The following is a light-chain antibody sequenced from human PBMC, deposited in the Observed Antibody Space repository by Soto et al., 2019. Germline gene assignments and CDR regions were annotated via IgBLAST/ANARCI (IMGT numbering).Light chain of an antibody. CDR3: QQYNDLST. J-gene: IGKJ4*01. V-gene: IGKV1-5*01. CDR2: AAS. Sequence: DIQMTQSPSTLSASVGDRVTITCRASQSISSWLAWYQQKPGKAPKLLIYAASTLQSGVPSRFSGSGSGTDFTLTISCLQSEDFATYYCQQYNDLSTFGGGTKVDIK. CDR1: QSISSW.